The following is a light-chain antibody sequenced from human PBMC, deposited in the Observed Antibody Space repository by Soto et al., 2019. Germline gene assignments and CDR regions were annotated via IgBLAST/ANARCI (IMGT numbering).Light chain of an antibody. J-gene: IGLJ1*01. CDR1: SSDVGGYNY. Sequence: QSVLTQPPSASGSPGQSVTISCTGTSSDVGGYNYVSWYQQHPGKAPKLMIYEVSRRPSGVPDRFSGSKSGNKASLTVSGLQTEDEADYYCSSALAFGTGTKLTVL. V-gene: IGLV2-8*01. CDR3: SSALA. CDR2: EVS.